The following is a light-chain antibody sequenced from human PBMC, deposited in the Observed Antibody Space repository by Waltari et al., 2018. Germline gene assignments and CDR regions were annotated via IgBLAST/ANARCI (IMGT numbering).Light chain of an antibody. CDR1: TGLLASGRY. CDR2: SST. V-gene: IGLV7-43*01. J-gene: IGLJ3*02. Sequence: QPVVTREQSLPVSQGGNVTLTCTSTTGLLASGRYPAWFQQMPGQAPRSLIFSSTIKYSWTPARFSGSLLGGKAALTLSSVQPEDEADYYCLLHFGGDRLVFGGGTRLTVL. CDR3: LLHFGGDRLV.